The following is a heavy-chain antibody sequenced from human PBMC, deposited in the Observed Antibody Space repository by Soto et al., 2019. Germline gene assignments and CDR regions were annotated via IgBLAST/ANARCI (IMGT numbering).Heavy chain of an antibody. J-gene: IGHJ5*02. D-gene: IGHD2-21*02. CDR3: ARHPSDFWFDP. Sequence: QLQLQESGPELVKPSETLSLTCTVSGGSISSSSYFWGWIRQPPGKGLEWIGSIYYSGSTYYNPSLNSRVTVSVDTSKNQFSLKLSSVTAADTAVYYCARHPSDFWFDPWGQGTLVTVSS. V-gene: IGHV4-39*01. CDR2: IYYSGST. CDR1: GGSISSSSYF.